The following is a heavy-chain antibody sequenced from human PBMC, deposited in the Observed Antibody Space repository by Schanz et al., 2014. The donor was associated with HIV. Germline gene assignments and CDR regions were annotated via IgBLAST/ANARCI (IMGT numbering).Heavy chain of an antibody. CDR1: GFTFSNFA. Sequence: QVQLVESGGGVVQPGRSLRLSCAASGFTFSNFAMHWVRQAPGKGLEWAAVIWYDGSYKYYADSVKGRFTISRDNPKNTLYLQMNSLRAEDTAMYYCARDVGAGANDYWGQGTLVTVSS. J-gene: IGHJ4*02. D-gene: IGHD1-26*01. V-gene: IGHV3-33*01. CDR2: IWYDGSYK. CDR3: ARDVGAGANDY.